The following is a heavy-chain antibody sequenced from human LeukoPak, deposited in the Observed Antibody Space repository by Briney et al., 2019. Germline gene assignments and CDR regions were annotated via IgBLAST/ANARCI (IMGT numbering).Heavy chain of an antibody. CDR2: VSGSGGSI. V-gene: IGHV3-23*01. D-gene: IGHD5-12*01. J-gene: IGHJ4*02. CDR1: GFTFSHYN. Sequence: PGGSLRLSCAASGFTFSHYNMNWIRQAPGKGLEWVSSVSGSGGSIYYADSVKGRFTSSRDNSKNTLYLQMNSLRGEDTAVYYCARGPSGYHNTGGQGTLVTVSS. CDR3: ARGPSGYHNT.